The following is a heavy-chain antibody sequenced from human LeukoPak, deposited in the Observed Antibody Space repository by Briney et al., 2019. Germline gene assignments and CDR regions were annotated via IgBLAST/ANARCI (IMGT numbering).Heavy chain of an antibody. D-gene: IGHD3-10*01. J-gene: IGHJ5*02. CDR1: GFTVSVNY. Sequence: GGSLRLSCAASGFTVSVNYMSWVRQAPRKGLEWVSVIYSGGSTYYADSVKGRFTVSRDNSKNTLYLQMNSLRAEDTAVYYCARDGDYGSGSYHWFDPWGQGTLVTVSS. V-gene: IGHV3-66*01. CDR3: ARDGDYGSGSYHWFDP. CDR2: IYSGGST.